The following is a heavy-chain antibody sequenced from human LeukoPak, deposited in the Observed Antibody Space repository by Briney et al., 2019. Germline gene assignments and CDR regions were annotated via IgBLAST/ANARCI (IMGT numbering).Heavy chain of an antibody. CDR3: ARDVVYNDH. V-gene: IGHV3-64*01. CDR1: GFTFSSYA. J-gene: IGHJ5*02. Sequence: GGSLRLSCAASGFTFSSYAMHWVRQAPGKGLEYVSAISSNGGSTYYANSVKGRFTISRDNSKNTLYLQMGSLRAEDVAVYYCARDVVYNDHWGQGTLVTVSS. CDR2: ISSNGGST. D-gene: IGHD1-14*01.